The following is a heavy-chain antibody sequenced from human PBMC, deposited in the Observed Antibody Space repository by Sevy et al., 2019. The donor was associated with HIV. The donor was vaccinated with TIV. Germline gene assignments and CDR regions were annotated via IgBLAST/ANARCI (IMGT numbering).Heavy chain of an antibody. CDR2: IDTSGGA. CDR3: ARYNFWSGHYDYFDY. J-gene: IGHJ4*02. CDR1: GGSISSHY. D-gene: IGHD3-3*01. V-gene: IGHV4-4*07. Sequence: SETLSLTCSVSGGSISSHYWSWIRQPAGEGLEWIGRIDTSGGANYNPSLKTRVTMSIDTSKNQFSLRLRSVTAAHTAVYYCARYNFWSGHYDYFDYWGPGALVTVSS.